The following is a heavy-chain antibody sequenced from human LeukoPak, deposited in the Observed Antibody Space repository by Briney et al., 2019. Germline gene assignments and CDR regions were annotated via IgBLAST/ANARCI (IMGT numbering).Heavy chain of an antibody. CDR3: AHRGSGSYYYFDY. CDR2: IYWDDDK. CDR1: GFSLSTRGVG. J-gene: IGHJ4*02. Sequence: SGPTLLKPTPTLTLTCTLSGFSLSTRGVGVGWIRQPPGKALELLALIYWDDDKRYSPSLKSRLTIIKDTSKNQVVLTMTNIDPVDTATYYCAHRGSGSYYYFDYWGQGTLVTVSS. D-gene: IGHD3-10*01. V-gene: IGHV2-5*02.